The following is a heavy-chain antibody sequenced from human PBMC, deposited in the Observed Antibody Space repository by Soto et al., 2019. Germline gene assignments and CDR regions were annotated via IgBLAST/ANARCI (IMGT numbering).Heavy chain of an antibody. Sequence: GASVKVSCKASGYTFTGYYMHWVRQAPGQGLEWMGWINPNSGGTNYAQKFQGRVTMTRDTSKNQFSLDLRSVTAADTAMYYCARIEMASIKWGRGTLVTVSS. CDR3: ARIEMASIK. CDR1: GYTFTGYY. V-gene: IGHV1-2*02. CDR2: INPNSGGT. J-gene: IGHJ4*02.